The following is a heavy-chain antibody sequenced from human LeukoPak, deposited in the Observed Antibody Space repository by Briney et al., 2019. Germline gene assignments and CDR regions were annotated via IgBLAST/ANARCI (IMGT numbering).Heavy chain of an antibody. J-gene: IGHJ4*02. CDR3: ARDPGYYDFWSGYYRYYYDSSGYYVY. Sequence: SQTLSLTCAISGDSVSSNSAAWNWIRQSPSRGLEWLGRTYYRSKWYNDYAVSVKSRITINPDTSKNQFSLQLNSVTPEDTAVYYCARDPGYYDFWSGYYRYYYDSSGYYVYWGQGTLVTVSS. D-gene: IGHD3-22*01. V-gene: IGHV6-1*01. CDR1: GDSVSSNSAA. CDR2: TYYRSKWYN.